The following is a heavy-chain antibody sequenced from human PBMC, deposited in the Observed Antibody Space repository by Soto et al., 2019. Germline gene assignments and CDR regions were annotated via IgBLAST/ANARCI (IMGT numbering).Heavy chain of an antibody. D-gene: IGHD3-3*02. CDR1: GFTFTSYW. J-gene: IGHJ4*02. CDR2: IKSDGTTT. CDR3: TTGGATVQGIYHFED. V-gene: IGHV3-74*01. Sequence: EVQLVESGGGLVQPGGSLRLSCAASGFTFTSYWMHWGRQAPGKGLVWVSRIKSDGTTTTYADSVKGRFTISRDNAKNTVFLQMNSLGDEDTAVYYCTTGGATVQGIYHFEDWRQGTRVTVSS.